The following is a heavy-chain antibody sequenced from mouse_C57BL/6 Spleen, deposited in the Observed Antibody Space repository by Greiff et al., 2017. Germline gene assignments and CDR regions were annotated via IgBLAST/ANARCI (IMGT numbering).Heavy chain of an antibody. CDR2: IHPSDSDT. D-gene: IGHD2-10*02. J-gene: IGHJ4*01. CDR1: GYTFTSYW. V-gene: IGHV1-74*01. CDR3: AAPYGNDEGAMDY. Sequence: VQLQQPGAELVKPGASVKVSCKASGYTFTSYWMPWVKQRPGQGLEWIGRIHPSDSDTNYNQKFKGKATLTVDKSSSTAYMQLSSLTSEDSAVYYCAAPYGNDEGAMDYWGQGTSVTVSA.